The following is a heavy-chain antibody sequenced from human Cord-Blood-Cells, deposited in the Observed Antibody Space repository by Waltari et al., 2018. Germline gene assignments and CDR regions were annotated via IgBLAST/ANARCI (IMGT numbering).Heavy chain of an antibody. CDR2: IYYSGST. CDR3: ARFGDYLDY. D-gene: IGHD3-10*01. Sequence: QVQLQESGPGLVKPLETLSLTCTVSGGSISSYYWSWIRQPPGKGLAGVGYIYYSGSTNYNPTLKSRVTRSVDTSKNQFSLKLSTVTAAETAVYYCARFGDYLDYWGQGTLVTVSS. CDR1: GGSISSYY. V-gene: IGHV4-59*01. J-gene: IGHJ4*02.